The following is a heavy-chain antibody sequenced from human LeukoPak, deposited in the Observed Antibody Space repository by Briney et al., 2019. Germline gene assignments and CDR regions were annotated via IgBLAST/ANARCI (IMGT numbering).Heavy chain of an antibody. CDR3: AKSGYNRFDY. CDR2: ISGSGGDT. CDR1: GFTFSTYG. V-gene: IGHV3-23*01. J-gene: IGHJ4*02. D-gene: IGHD5-24*01. Sequence: QSGGSLRLSCVASGFTFSTYGMSWVRQAPGKGLEWVSAISGSGGDTYYADSVKGRFTISRDNSKNTLYLQMNSLRAEDTAVYYCAKSGYNRFDYWGQGTLVTVSS.